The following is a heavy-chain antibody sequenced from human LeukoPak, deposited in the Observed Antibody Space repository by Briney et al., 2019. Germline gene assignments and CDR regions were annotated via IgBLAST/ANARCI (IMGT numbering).Heavy chain of an antibody. V-gene: IGHV3-66*02. CDR1: GLTVSSNY. J-gene: IGHJ4*02. D-gene: IGHD1-26*01. CDR2: IYSGGST. CDR3: ARGGSYSPFDY. Sequence: GGSLRLACAASGLTVSSNYMSWVRQAPGKGLEWVSVIYSGGSTYYADSVKGRFTISRDNSKNTLYLQMNSLRAEDTAVYYCARGGSYSPFDYWGQGTLVTVSS.